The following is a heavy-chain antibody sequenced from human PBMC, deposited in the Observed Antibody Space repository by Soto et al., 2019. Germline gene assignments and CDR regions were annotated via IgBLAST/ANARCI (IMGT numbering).Heavy chain of an antibody. CDR2: IIPILGIA. CDR1: GGTFSSYT. V-gene: IGHV1-69*02. Sequence: SVKVSCKASGGTFSSYTISWVRQAPGQGLEWMGRIIPILGIANYAQKFQGRVTITADKSTSTAYMELSSLRSEDTAVYYCGRIVCAGPECDYGGQGTLVPVSS. CDR3: GRIVCAGPECDY. D-gene: IGHD1-26*01. J-gene: IGHJ4*02.